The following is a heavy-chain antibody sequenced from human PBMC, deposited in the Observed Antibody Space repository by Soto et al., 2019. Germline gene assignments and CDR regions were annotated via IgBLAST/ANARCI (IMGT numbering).Heavy chain of an antibody. V-gene: IGHV3-11*06. CDR3: ARDRGGGSIFGGHYGMDV. CDR1: GLIFRDFY. CDR2: ISSSSSST. D-gene: IGHD3-3*01. J-gene: IGHJ6*02. Sequence: GGFLRLSCAASGLIFRDFYMSWIRQVPGKGLEWLSKISSSSSSTDYADSVKGRFTISRDNAKNSLYLQMSSLRAEDTAVYYCARDRGGGSIFGGHYGMDVWGQGTTVTVSS.